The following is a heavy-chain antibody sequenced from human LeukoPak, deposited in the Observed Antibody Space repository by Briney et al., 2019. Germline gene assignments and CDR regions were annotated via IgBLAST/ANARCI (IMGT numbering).Heavy chain of an antibody. J-gene: IGHJ4*02. Sequence: PSQTLSLTCTVSGGSISTGTYYWSCIRQPPGKGLEWIGYIYYSGGTHYNPSLKSRITISVDTTKNQFSLKLSSVTAADTAVYYCARVPITMIRGAIDYWGQGALVTVSS. D-gene: IGHD3-10*01. V-gene: IGHV4-30-4*01. CDR2: IYYSGGT. CDR1: GGSISTGTYY. CDR3: ARVPITMIRGAIDY.